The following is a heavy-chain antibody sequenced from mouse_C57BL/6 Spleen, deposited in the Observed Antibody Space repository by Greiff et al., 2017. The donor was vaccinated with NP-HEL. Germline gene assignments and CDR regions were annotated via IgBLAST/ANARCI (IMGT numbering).Heavy chain of an antibody. CDR1: GYTFTDYY. CDR2: IFPGSGST. D-gene: IGHD1-1*01. CDR3: ARKDYGSSYYYAMDY. Sequence: VQLQQSGPELVKPGASVKISCKASGYTFTDYYINWVKQRPGQGLEWIGWIFPGSGSTYYNEKFKGTATLTVDKSSSTAYMLLSSLTSEDSAVYFCARKDYGSSYYYAMDYWGQGTSVTVSS. V-gene: IGHV1-75*01. J-gene: IGHJ4*01.